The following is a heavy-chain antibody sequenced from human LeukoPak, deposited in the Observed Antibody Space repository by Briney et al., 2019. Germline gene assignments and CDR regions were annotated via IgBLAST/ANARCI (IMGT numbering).Heavy chain of an antibody. Sequence: ASVKVSCKASGYTFTSYYMHWVRQAPGQGLEWMGIINPSGGSTSYAQKFQGRVTMTRDTSTSTVYMELSSLRSEDTAVYYCARDETHFYGSGSSNWFDPWGQGILVTVSS. CDR3: ARDETHFYGSGSSNWFDP. D-gene: IGHD3-10*01. J-gene: IGHJ5*02. CDR1: GYTFTSYY. V-gene: IGHV1-46*01. CDR2: INPSGGST.